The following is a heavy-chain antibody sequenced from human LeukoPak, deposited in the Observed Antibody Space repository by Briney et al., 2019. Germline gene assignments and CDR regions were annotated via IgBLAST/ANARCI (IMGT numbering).Heavy chain of an antibody. D-gene: IGHD3-16*01. J-gene: IGHJ5*02. CDR3: AKAWSLGLRFPNWFDP. CDR1: GFTFSSYG. CDR2: ISYDGSNK. Sequence: GGSLRLSCAASGFTFSSYGMHWVRQAPGNGLEWVAVISYDGSNKYYADSVKGRFTISRDNSKNTLYLQMNSLRAEDTAVYYCAKAWSLGLRFPNWFDPWGQGTLVTVSS. V-gene: IGHV3-30*18.